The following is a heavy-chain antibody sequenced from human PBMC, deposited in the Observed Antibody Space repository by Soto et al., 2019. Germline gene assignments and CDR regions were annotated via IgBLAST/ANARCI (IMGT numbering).Heavy chain of an antibody. V-gene: IGHV3-30*18. D-gene: IGHD6-19*01. J-gene: IGHJ4*02. CDR2: ISYDGSNK. Sequence: QVQLVESGGGVVQPGRSLRLSCAASGFTFSSYGMHWVRQAPGKGLEWVAVISYDGSNKYYADSVKGRFTISRDNSKNTLYLQMNRLRAEDTAVYYCAKDREPSGWTQYYFDYWGQGTLVTVSS. CDR3: AKDREPSGWTQYYFDY. CDR1: GFTFSSYG.